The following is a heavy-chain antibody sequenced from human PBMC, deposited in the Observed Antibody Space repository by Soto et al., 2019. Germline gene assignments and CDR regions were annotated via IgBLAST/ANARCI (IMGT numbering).Heavy chain of an antibody. V-gene: IGHV3-53*01. D-gene: IGHD6-13*01. CDR1: GFTVSSNY. CDR3: ARGWVAAGRVY. CDR2: IYRGGST. Sequence: GGSLRLSCAASGFTVSSNYMSWVRQAPGKGLEWVSVIYRGGSTYYADSVKGRFTISRDNSKNTLYLQMNSLRAEDTAVYYCARGWVAAGRVYWGQGTLVTVSS. J-gene: IGHJ4*02.